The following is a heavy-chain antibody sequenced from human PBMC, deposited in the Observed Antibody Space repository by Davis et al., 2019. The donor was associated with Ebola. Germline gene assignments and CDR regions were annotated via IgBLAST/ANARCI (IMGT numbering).Heavy chain of an antibody. D-gene: IGHD2-15*01. V-gene: IGHV3-23*01. CDR3: ARYCHYTDCSYFDC. Sequence: GESLKISCAASGFTFSNYDMSWVRHVPGKGLEWVSTISASEVHTHYSDSVRGRFTISRDNSKNTLYLQMNSLRAEDTATYYCARYCHYTDCSYFDCWGQGTMVAVSS. CDR2: ISASEVHT. CDR1: GFTFSNYD. J-gene: IGHJ4*02.